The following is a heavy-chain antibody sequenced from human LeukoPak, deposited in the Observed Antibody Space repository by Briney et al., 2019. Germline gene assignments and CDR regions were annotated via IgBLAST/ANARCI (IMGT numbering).Heavy chain of an antibody. Sequence: PSETLSLTCAVYGGSSSGYYWSWIRQPPGKGLEWIGEINHSGSTNYIPSLKSRVTISVDTSKNQFSLKVTSVTAADTAVYYCARARFRELYHFDYWGQGTLVTVSS. V-gene: IGHV4-34*01. CDR1: GGSSSGYY. D-gene: IGHD3-10*01. CDR2: INHSGST. CDR3: ARARFRELYHFDY. J-gene: IGHJ4*02.